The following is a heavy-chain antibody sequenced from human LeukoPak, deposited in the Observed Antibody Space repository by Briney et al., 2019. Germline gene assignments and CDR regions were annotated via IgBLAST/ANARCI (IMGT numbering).Heavy chain of an antibody. J-gene: IGHJ3*02. CDR2: IYYSGST. D-gene: IGHD3-3*01. Sequence: SETLSLTCTVSGGSISSGDYYWSWIRQPPGKGLEWIGYIYYSGSTYYNPSLKSRVTISVDTSKNQFSLKLSSVTAADTAVYYCARDIGYYDFWSGHRAFDIWGQGTMVTVSS. CDR3: ARDIGYYDFWSGHRAFDI. V-gene: IGHV4-30-4*08. CDR1: GGSISSGDYY.